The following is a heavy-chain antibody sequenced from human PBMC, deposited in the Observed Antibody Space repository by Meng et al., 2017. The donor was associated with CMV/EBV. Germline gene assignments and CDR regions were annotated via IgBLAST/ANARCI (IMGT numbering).Heavy chain of an antibody. CDR3: AKRRGSSWYGWFDP. V-gene: IGHV3-30*02. Sequence: GESLKISCAASGFTLSNYDMHWVRQAPGKGLEWVAFIRYDGSNKYYADSVKGRFTISRDNSKNTLYLQMNSLRGEDTAVYYCAKRRGSSWYGWFDPWGQGTLVTVSS. CDR2: IRYDGSNK. D-gene: IGHD6-13*01. CDR1: GFTLSNYD. J-gene: IGHJ5*02.